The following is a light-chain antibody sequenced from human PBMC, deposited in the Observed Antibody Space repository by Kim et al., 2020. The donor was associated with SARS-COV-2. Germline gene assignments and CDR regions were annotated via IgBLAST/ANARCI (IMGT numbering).Light chain of an antibody. Sequence: DIQMTQSPSSLSASVGDRVTITCRASQSISSNLNWYQQKPGKAPNLLIYAASSLQTGVPSRFSGSGSGTDFTLTISSLQPEDFATYYCQQSYSSPWTFGQGTKVDIK. CDR2: AAS. CDR1: QSISSN. V-gene: IGKV1-39*01. J-gene: IGKJ1*01. CDR3: QQSYSSPWT.